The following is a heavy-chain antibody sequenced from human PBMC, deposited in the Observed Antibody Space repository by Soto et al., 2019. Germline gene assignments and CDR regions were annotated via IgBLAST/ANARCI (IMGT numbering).Heavy chain of an antibody. CDR3: AREVVPYDGGNSLSLYY. CDR1: GGSFSTYG. Sequence: ASVKVSCKASGGSFSTYGINWVRLAPGQGLEWMGWIIPKFGTTKNAQKFQGRVTLTADESTNTAYMELKYLRSEDTAVYFCAREVVPYDGGNSLSLYYCGQGTLVTVSS. V-gene: IGHV1-69*13. D-gene: IGHD2-21*02. J-gene: IGHJ4*02. CDR2: IIPKFGTT.